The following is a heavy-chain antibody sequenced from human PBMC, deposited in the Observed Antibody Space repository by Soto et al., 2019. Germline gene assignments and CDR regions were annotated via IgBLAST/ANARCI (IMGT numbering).Heavy chain of an antibody. CDR1: GGSFSGYY. J-gene: IGHJ5*02. Sequence: PSETLSLTCAVYGGSFSGYYWSWIRQPPGKGLEWIGEINHSGSTNYNPSLKSRVTISVDTSKNQFSLKLSSVTAPDTAVYYCPRVRGHSRLNWFDPWGQGTLVTVSS. CDR2: INHSGST. CDR3: PRVRGHSRLNWFDP. V-gene: IGHV4-34*01. D-gene: IGHD3-10*01.